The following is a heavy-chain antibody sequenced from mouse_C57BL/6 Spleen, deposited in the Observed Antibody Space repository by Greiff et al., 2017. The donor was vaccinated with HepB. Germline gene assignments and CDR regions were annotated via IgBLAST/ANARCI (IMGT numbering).Heavy chain of an antibody. J-gene: IGHJ3*01. Sequence: QVQLKESGAELVRPGASVKLSCKASGYTFTDYYINWVKQRPGQGLEWIARIYPGSGNTYYNEKFKGKATLTSEKSSSTAYMQLSSLTSEDSAVYFCARGAYWGQGTLVTVSA. CDR3: ARGAY. CDR2: IYPGSGNT. CDR1: GYTFTDYY. V-gene: IGHV1-76*01.